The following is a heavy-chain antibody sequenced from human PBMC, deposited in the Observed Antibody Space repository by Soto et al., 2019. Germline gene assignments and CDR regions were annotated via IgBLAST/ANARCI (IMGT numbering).Heavy chain of an antibody. J-gene: IGHJ4*02. V-gene: IGHV3-21*01. D-gene: IGHD2-15*01. CDR2: ISSSSSYI. Sequence: EVQLVESGGGLVKPGGSLRLSFAASGFTFSSYSMNWVRQAPGKGLEWVSSISSSSSYIYYADSVKGRFTISRDNAKNSLYLQMNSLRAEDTAVYYCARGPTIYCSGGSCSYYWGQGTLVTVSS. CDR1: GFTFSSYS. CDR3: ARGPTIYCSGGSCSYY.